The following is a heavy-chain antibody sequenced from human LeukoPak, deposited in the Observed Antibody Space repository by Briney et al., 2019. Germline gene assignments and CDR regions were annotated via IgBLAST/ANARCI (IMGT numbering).Heavy chain of an antibody. Sequence: PGGSLRLSCAASGFTFNSHEMNWVRQAPGKGLEWLSYISSSGSSVNYADSVKGRFTVSRDNAKNSLYLQMRGLTVEDTAIYYCARELSASYSFYYYGMDVWRQGTTVTVSS. CDR3: ARELSASYSFYYYGMDV. CDR1: GFTFNSHE. J-gene: IGHJ6*02. CDR2: ISSSGSSV. V-gene: IGHV3-48*03. D-gene: IGHD1-26*01.